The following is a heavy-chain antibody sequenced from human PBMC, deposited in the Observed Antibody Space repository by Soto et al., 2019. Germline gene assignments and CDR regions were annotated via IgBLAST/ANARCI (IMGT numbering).Heavy chain of an antibody. CDR1: GYTFTSYG. V-gene: IGHV1-18*01. CDR2: ISAYNGNT. CDR3: ARLGWVAVAGNYYYGMDV. Sequence: AASVKVSCKASGYTFTSYGISWVRQAPGQGLEWMGWISAYNGNTNYAQKLQGRVTMTTDTSTSTAYMELRSLRSDDTAVYYCARLGWVAVAGNYYYGMDVWGQGTTVTVSS. J-gene: IGHJ6*02. D-gene: IGHD6-19*01.